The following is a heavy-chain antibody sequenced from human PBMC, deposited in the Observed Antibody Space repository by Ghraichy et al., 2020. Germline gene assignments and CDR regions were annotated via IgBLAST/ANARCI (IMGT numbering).Heavy chain of an antibody. CDR2: ISWNSGSI. CDR3: AKGSSWYHSGFDY. Sequence: GGSLRLSCAASGFTFDDYAMHWVRQGPRQGLEWVSGISWNSGSIGYADSVKGRFTISRDNAKNSLYLQMNSLRAEDTALYYCAKGSSWYHSGFDYWGQGTLVTVSS. V-gene: IGHV3-9*01. D-gene: IGHD6-13*01. J-gene: IGHJ4*02. CDR1: GFTFDDYA.